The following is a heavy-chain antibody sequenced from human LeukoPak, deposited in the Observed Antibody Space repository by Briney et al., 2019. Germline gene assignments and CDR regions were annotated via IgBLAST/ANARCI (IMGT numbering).Heavy chain of an antibody. CDR3: ARDDRDYDYYGMDV. V-gene: IGHV3-7*01. CDR2: IKQDGSEK. J-gene: IGHJ6*02. CDR1: GFTFSSYW. Sequence: GGSLRLSCAASGFTFSSYWMSLVRQAPGKGLEWVANIKQDGSEKYYVDSVKGRFTISRDNAKNSLYLQMNGLRAEDTAVYYCARDDRDYDYYGMDVWGQGTTVTVSS. D-gene: IGHD3-22*01.